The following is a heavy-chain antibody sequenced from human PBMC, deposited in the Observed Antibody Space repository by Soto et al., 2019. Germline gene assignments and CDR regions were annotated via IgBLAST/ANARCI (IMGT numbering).Heavy chain of an antibody. D-gene: IGHD3-9*01. V-gene: IGHV3-23*01. CDR1: GFTFSNYA. Sequence: EVQLLESGGGLEQPGGSLRLSCVASGFTFSNYAMNWIRQAPGKGLEWVSSISGSDDRTFFADFVKGRFTISRDNSKDTVFLQMNNLRGEDTALYYCTKGGRGIDIFFDSWGQGTLVSVSS. J-gene: IGHJ4*02. CDR3: TKGGRGIDIFFDS. CDR2: ISGSDDRT.